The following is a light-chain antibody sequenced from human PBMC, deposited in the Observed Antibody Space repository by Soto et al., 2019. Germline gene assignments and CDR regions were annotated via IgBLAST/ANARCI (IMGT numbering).Light chain of an antibody. CDR1: SSDVGGYNY. Sequence: QSALTQPASVSGSPGQSITISCTGTSSDVGGYNYVSWYQQNPGKAPKLMIYEVSNRPSGVSNSFSGSKSGNTASLTISGLQAEDEADYYCSSYTSRSTRVFGGGTKLTVL. V-gene: IGLV2-14*01. J-gene: IGLJ2*01. CDR2: EVS. CDR3: SSYTSRSTRV.